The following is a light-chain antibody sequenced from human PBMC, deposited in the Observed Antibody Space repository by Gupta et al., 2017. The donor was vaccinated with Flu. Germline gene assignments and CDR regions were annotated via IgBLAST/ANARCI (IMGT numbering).Light chain of an antibody. Sequence: EIVLTQSPATLSLSPGERATLSCRASQSVSSYLAWYQQKPGQAPRLFIYDASNRATGIPARFSGSGSGTDFTLTIISLEPEDFAVYFCQQRSNWPLTFGGGTKVGIK. V-gene: IGKV3-11*01. CDR1: QSVSSY. J-gene: IGKJ4*01. CDR3: QQRSNWPLT. CDR2: DAS.